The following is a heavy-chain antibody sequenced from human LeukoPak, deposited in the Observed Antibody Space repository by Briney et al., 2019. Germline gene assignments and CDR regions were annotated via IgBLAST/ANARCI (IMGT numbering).Heavy chain of an antibody. Sequence: PSETLSLTCTVSGGSISSSSYYWGWIRQPPGTGLEWIGSIYYSGSTYYNPSLKSRVTISVDTSKNQFSLKLSSVTAADTAVYYCARQRRRFWEWLHFDYWGQGTLVTVSS. CDR3: ARQRRRFWEWLHFDY. J-gene: IGHJ4*02. D-gene: IGHD3-3*01. CDR2: IYYSGST. V-gene: IGHV4-39*01. CDR1: GGSISSSSYY.